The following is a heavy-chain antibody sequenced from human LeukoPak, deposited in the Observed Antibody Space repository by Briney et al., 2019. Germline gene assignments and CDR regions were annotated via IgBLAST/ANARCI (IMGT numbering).Heavy chain of an antibody. CDR1: GFTFSRYG. Sequence: PGGSLRLSCAASGFTFSRYGMHWVRQTPGKGLEWVAVISYDASNKYYADSVKGRFTISRDNSKNTLYLQMNSLRAEDTAVYYCARAGGRRGSSWYDLYYYYYMDVWGKGTTVTISS. V-gene: IGHV3-30*03. D-gene: IGHD6-13*01. CDR2: ISYDASNK. CDR3: ARAGGRRGSSWYDLYYYYYMDV. J-gene: IGHJ6*03.